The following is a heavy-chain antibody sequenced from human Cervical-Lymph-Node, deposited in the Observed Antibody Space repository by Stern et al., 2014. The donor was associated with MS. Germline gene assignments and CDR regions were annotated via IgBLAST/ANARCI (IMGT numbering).Heavy chain of an antibody. J-gene: IGHJ4*02. Sequence: QLQLQESGPGLVKPSETLSLTCTVSGGSISSYYWSWIRQPPGKGLEWIGYIYYSGSTNYNPSLKSRVTISVDTSKNQFSLKLSSVTAADTAVYYCARVSRSPYSSSWYGIDYWGQGTLVTVSS. D-gene: IGHD6-13*01. CDR3: ARVSRSPYSSSWYGIDY. CDR1: GGSISSYY. CDR2: IYYSGST. V-gene: IGHV4-59*01.